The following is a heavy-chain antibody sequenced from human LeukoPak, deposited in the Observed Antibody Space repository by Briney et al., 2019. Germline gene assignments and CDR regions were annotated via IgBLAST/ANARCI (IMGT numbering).Heavy chain of an antibody. Sequence: SGGSLRLSCAASGFTFSSYAMSWVRQAPGKGLEWVSAISGSGGSTYYADSVKGRFTISRDNSKNTLYLQMDSLRAEDTAVYYCAKGLGKATVTPLGYWGQGTLVTVSS. D-gene: IGHD4-11*01. CDR2: ISGSGGST. CDR3: AKGLGKATVTPLGY. V-gene: IGHV3-23*01. J-gene: IGHJ4*02. CDR1: GFTFSSYA.